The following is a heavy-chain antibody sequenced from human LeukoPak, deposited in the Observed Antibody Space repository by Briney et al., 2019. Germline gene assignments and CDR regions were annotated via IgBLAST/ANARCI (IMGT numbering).Heavy chain of an antibody. CDR3: AKERCGGDCYFDY. J-gene: IGHJ4*02. CDR2: IGGSGGST. D-gene: IGHD2-21*01. V-gene: IGHV3-23*01. Sequence: PGGSLRLSCAASGFTFNTYAMSWVRQAPGKGLEWVSTIGGSGGSTYYADSVKGRFTISRDNSKNTPYLQMNSLRAEDTAVYYCAKERCGGDCYFDYWGQGTLVTVSS. CDR1: GFTFNTYA.